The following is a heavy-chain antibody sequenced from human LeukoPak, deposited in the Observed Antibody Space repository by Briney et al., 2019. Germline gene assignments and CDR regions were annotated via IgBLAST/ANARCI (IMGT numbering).Heavy chain of an antibody. CDR2: INHSGST. V-gene: IGHV4-34*01. CDR1: GGSFRRYY. CDR3: ARVGFGNTPHPIDY. J-gene: IGHJ4*02. D-gene: IGHD4-23*01. Sequence: RASETLSLTCAVYGGSFRRYYWSWIRQPPGKGLEWIGEINHSGSTNYNPSLKSRVTISVDTSKNQFSLELSSVTAADTAVYYCARVGFGNTPHPIDYWGQGTLVTVSS.